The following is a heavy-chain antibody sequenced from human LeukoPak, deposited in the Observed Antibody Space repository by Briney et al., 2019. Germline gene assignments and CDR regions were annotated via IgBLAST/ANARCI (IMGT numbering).Heavy chain of an antibody. D-gene: IGHD6-25*01. CDR2: MNPNSGNT. V-gene: IGHV1-8*01. Sequence: ASVKVSCKASGYTFTSYDINWVRQATGQGLEWMGWMNPNSGNTGYAQKFQGRVTMARNTSISTAYMELSSLRSEDTAVYYCARAIRLRRVPYYYYGMDVWGQGTTVTVSS. CDR3: ARAIRLRRVPYYYYGMDV. CDR1: GYTFTSYD. J-gene: IGHJ6*02.